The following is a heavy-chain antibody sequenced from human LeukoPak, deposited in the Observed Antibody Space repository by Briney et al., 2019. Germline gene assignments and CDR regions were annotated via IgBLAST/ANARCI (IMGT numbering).Heavy chain of an antibody. CDR3: ARGAGSLQH. Sequence: SETLSLTCTVPGASISTYYWNWIRQPPGKGLEWIGYIYSSGSTSYNPSLKSTSYNPSLKSRVTLSVDTTKNQFSLKLTSVTAADTAVYYCARGAGSLQHWGQGTLVTVSS. CDR1: GASISTYY. CDR2: IYSSGSTSYNPSLKST. J-gene: IGHJ1*01. V-gene: IGHV4-59*01.